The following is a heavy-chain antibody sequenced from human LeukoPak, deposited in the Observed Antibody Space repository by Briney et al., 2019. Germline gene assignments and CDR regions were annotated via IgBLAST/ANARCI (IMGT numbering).Heavy chain of an antibody. CDR2: INPNSGGT. Sequence: ASVKVSCKASGYTFTGYYMHWVRQAPGQGLEWMGWINPNSGGTNYAQKFQGRVTITRDTSISTAYMELSRLRSDDTAVYYCARSLSGSYYYYMDVWGKGTTVTVSS. J-gene: IGHJ6*03. CDR1: GYTFTGYY. D-gene: IGHD1-26*01. V-gene: IGHV1-2*02. CDR3: ARSLSGSYYYYMDV.